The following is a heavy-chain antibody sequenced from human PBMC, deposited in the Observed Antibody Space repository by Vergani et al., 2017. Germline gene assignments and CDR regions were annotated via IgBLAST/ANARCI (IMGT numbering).Heavy chain of an antibody. V-gene: IGHV4-30-2*01. CDR1: GGSISSGGYS. Sequence: QLQLQESGSGLVKPSQTLSLTCAVSGGSISSGGYSWSWIRQPPGKGLEWIGYIYHSGSTYYNPSLKSRVTISVDRSKNQFSLKLSSVTAADTAVYYCARDGGITIFGVVYYFDYWGQGTLVTVSS. D-gene: IGHD3-3*01. CDR2: IYHSGST. J-gene: IGHJ4*02. CDR3: ARDGGITIFGVVYYFDY.